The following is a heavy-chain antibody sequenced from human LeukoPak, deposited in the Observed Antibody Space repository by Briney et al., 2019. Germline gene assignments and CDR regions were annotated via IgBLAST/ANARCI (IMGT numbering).Heavy chain of an antibody. J-gene: IGHJ3*02. CDR2: FDPEDGET. V-gene: IGHV1-24*01. CDR3: ATREANYYDSSGYYYGAFDI. Sequence: ASVKVSCKVSGYTLTELSMHWVRQAPGKGLEWMGGFDPEDGETIYAQKFQGRVTMTEDTSTDTAYMELSSLRSEDTAVYYCATREANYYDSSGYYYGAFDIWGQGTMVTVSS. CDR1: GYTLTELS. D-gene: IGHD3-22*01.